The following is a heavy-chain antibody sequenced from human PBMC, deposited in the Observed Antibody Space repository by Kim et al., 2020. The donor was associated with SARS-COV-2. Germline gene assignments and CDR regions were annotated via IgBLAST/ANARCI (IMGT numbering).Heavy chain of an antibody. V-gene: IGHV3-21*04. CDR3: ARVLTSGWSYFDY. J-gene: IGHJ4*02. D-gene: IGHD6-19*01. Sequence: GGSLRLSCAASGFTFSSYTIHWVRQAPGKGLEWVSSIRSSSSYIYYADSVKGRFTISRDNAKTTLYLQMNSLRAEDTAVYYCARVLTSGWSYFDYWGQGTLVTVSS. CDR2: IRSSSSYI. CDR1: GFTFSSYT.